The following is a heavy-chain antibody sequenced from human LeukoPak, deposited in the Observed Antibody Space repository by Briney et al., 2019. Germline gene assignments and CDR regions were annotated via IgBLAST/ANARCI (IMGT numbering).Heavy chain of an antibody. D-gene: IGHD3-22*01. CDR2: ISSSSSYI. J-gene: IGHJ5*02. Sequence: GGSLRLSCAASGFTFSSYSMNWVRQAPGKGLEWVSSISSSSSYIYYADSVKGRFTISRDNAKNSLYLQMNSLRAEDTAVYYCARGAITMIEPIWFDPWGQGTLVTVSS. V-gene: IGHV3-21*01. CDR1: GFTFSSYS. CDR3: ARGAITMIEPIWFDP.